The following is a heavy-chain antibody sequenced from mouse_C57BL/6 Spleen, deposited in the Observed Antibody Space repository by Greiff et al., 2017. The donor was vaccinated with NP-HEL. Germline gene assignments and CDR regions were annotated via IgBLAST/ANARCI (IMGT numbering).Heavy chain of an antibody. CDR2: IYPRSGNT. D-gene: IGHD2-5*01. CDR1: GYTFTSYG. V-gene: IGHV1-81*01. J-gene: IGHJ2*01. CDR3: ARDSNFLDY. Sequence: VQLQQSGAELARPGASVKLSCKASGYTFTSYGISWVKQRTGQGLEWIGEIYPRSGNTYYNEKFKGKTTLTADKSSSTAYMELRRLTSEDAAVYFCARDSNFLDYWGQGTTLTVSS.